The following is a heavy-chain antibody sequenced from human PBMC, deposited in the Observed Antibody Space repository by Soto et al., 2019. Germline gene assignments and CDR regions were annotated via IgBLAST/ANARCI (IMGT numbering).Heavy chain of an antibody. J-gene: IGHJ5*02. D-gene: IGHD5-12*01. V-gene: IGHV2-5*02. CDR1: GFSLSTSGVG. CDR3: AHQYSGYDYEVAGSRWFDP. CDR2: IYWDDDK. Sequence: SGPTLVNPTQTLTLTCTFSGFSLSTSGVGVGWIRQPPGKALEWLALIYWDDDKRYSPSLKSRLTITKDTSKNQVVLTMTNMDPVDTATYYCAHQYSGYDYEVAGSRWFDPSGQGTLVTVSS.